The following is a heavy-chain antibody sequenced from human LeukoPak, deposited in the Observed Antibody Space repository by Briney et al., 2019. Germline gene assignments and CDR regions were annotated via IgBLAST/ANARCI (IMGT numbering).Heavy chain of an antibody. D-gene: IGHD2-21*02. Sequence: SETLSLTCTVSGYSISSGYYWGWIRRPPGKGLEWIGSIYHSGSTYYNPSLKSRVTISVDTSKNQFSLKLSSVTAADTAVYYCARDNIGVVTAIRSVYFDYWGQGTLVTVSS. J-gene: IGHJ4*02. CDR2: IYHSGST. CDR3: ARDNIGVVTAIRSVYFDY. CDR1: GYSISSGYY. V-gene: IGHV4-38-2*02.